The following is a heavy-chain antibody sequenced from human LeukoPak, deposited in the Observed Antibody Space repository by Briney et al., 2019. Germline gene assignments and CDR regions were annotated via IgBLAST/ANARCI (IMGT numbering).Heavy chain of an antibody. CDR3: ARTYYYDSSGSRWFDP. J-gene: IGHJ5*02. D-gene: IGHD3-22*01. V-gene: IGHV1-69*02. CDR1: GGSISTYY. CDR2: IIPILGIA. Sequence: TCTVSGGSISTYYWSWIRQAPGKGLEWMGRIIPILGIANYAQKFQGRVTITADKSTSTAYMELSSLRSEDTAVYYCARTYYYDSSGSRWFDPWGQGTLVTVSS.